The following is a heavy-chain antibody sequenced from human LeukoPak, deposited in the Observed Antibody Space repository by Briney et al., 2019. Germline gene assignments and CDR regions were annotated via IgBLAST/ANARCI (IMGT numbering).Heavy chain of an antibody. D-gene: IGHD3-3*01. Sequence: GGSLRLSCAGSGFTFSSYSMGWVRQAPGKGLEWVANIKDSGIEKEYVDSVKGRFTISRDNAKNSLYLQMNSLRVEDTALYFCARWRGAQSEFDYWGQGTQVTISS. V-gene: IGHV3-7*01. J-gene: IGHJ4*02. CDR1: GFTFSSYS. CDR2: IKDSGIEK. CDR3: ARWRGAQSEFDY.